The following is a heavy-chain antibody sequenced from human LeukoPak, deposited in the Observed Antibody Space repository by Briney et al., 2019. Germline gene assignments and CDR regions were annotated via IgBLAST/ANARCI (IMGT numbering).Heavy chain of an antibody. CDR1: GFTFSSYS. CDR3: ARRFDSSSWYGICFDY. Sequence: GGSLRLSCAASGFTFSSYSMNWVRQAPGKGLEWVSSISSSSSYIYYADSVKGRFTISRDNAKNSLYLQMNSLRAEDTAVYYCARRFDSSSWYGICFDYWGQETLVTVSS. CDR2: ISSSSSYI. J-gene: IGHJ4*02. D-gene: IGHD6-13*01. V-gene: IGHV3-21*01.